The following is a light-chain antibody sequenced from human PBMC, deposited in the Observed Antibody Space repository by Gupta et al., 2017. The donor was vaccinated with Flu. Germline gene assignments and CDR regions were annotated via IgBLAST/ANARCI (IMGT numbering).Light chain of an antibody. V-gene: IGLV3-10*01. Sequence: SYELTQPPSVSVSPGQTARIPCSGETLAKKYAFWYQQRSGQAPGLVIYEDTKRPTVIPERFSASTSGTTTTLTITGVQVDDEADYYCYSTDSSGNGVFGGGTRLTVL. CDR3: YSTDSSGNGV. J-gene: IGLJ2*01. CDR2: EDT. CDR1: TLAKKY.